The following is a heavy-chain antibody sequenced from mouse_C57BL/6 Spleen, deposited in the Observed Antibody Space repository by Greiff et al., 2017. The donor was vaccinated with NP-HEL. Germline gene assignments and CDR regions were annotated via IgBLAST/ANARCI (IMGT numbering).Heavy chain of an antibody. CDR1: GYTFTDYE. CDR2: IDPETGGT. J-gene: IGHJ2*01. V-gene: IGHV1-15*01. D-gene: IGHD1-1*01. CDR3: TRNYYYGYYLDY. Sequence: QVHVKQSGAELVRPGASVTLSCKASGYTFTDYEMHWVKQTPVHGLEWIGAIDPETGGTAYNQKFKGKAILTADKSSSTAYMELRSLTSEDSAVYYCTRNYYYGYYLDYWGQGTTLTVSS.